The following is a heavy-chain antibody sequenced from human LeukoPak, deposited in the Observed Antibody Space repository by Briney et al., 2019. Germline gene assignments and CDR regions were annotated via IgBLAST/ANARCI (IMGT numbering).Heavy chain of an antibody. V-gene: IGHV4-34*01. CDR3: ASGPRNWFDP. CDR2: INHSGST. Sequence: SETLPLTCAVYGGSFSGYYWNWIRQPPGKGLEWIGEINHSGSTNYNPSLKSRVTISVDTSKNQFSLELSSVTAADTAVYYCASGPRNWFDPWGQGTLVTVSS. CDR1: GGSFSGYY. J-gene: IGHJ5*02.